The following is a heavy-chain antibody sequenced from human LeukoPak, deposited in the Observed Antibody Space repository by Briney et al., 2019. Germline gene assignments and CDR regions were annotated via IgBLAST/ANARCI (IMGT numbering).Heavy chain of an antibody. CDR3: ASKRRYYDSSGYYYEDEYFQH. D-gene: IGHD3-22*01. V-gene: IGHV1-69*04. CDR1: GGTFSSYA. CDR2: IIPILGIA. J-gene: IGHJ1*01. Sequence: SVKVPCKASGGTFSSYAISWVRQAPGQGLEWMGRIIPILGIANYAQKFQGRVTITADKSTSTAYMELSSLRSEDTAVYYCASKRRYYDSSGYYYEDEYFQHWGQGTPVTVSS.